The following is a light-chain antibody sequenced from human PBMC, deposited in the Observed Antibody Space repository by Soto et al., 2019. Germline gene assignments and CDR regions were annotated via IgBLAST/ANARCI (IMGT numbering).Light chain of an antibody. CDR2: KDS. Sequence: SYELTQPPSVSVSPGQTARITCSGDALPKQYAYWYQQKPGQAPVLAIYKDSERPSGSPERFSGSSSGTTVTLTIRGVQAEDEADYYCQSADSSGTYVVFGGGTKLTVL. J-gene: IGLJ2*01. V-gene: IGLV3-25*03. CDR1: ALPKQY. CDR3: QSADSSGTYVV.